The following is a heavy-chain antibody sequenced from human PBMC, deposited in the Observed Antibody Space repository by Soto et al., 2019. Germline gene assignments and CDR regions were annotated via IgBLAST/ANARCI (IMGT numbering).Heavy chain of an antibody. Sequence: EVQLVESGGGLVKPGGSLRLSCAASGFIFSGYSMSWVRQAPGKGLEWVSSISSTRGYKFYADSVKGRFTISRDNARNSVYLQMNSLTVEDAAVYYCARPYDYETSGDHSDYFFDSWGQGTLVTVSA. CDR1: GFIFSGYS. D-gene: IGHD3-22*01. CDR2: ISSTRGYK. CDR3: ARPYDYETSGDHSDYFFDS. J-gene: IGHJ4*02. V-gene: IGHV3-21*01.